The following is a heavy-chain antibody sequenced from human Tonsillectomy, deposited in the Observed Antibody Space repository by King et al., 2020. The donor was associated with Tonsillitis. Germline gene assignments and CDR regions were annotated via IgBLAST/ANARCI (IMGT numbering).Heavy chain of an antibody. CDR3: ARLFGIAAAERSLGY. CDR2: IYPGDSDT. V-gene: IGHV5-51*01. J-gene: IGHJ4*02. Sequence: GQLVQSGAEVKKPGESLKISCKGSGYSFTSYWIGWVRQMPGKGLEWMGIIYPGDSDTRYSPSFQGQVTISADKSMSTAYLQWSSLKASDTAMYYCARLFGIAAAERSLGYWGQGTLVTVSS. CDR1: GYSFTSYW. D-gene: IGHD6-13*01.